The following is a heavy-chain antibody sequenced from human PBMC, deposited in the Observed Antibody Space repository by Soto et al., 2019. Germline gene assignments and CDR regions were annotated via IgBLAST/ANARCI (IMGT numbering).Heavy chain of an antibody. J-gene: IGHJ4*02. CDR1: GYTFTNCA. V-gene: IGHV1-3*01. D-gene: IGHD3-3*01. CDR3: ARVPRLRQYQYDLFYY. Sequence: GASVKVSCKASGYTFTNCAIHWVRQAPGQRLEWMGWVDSGSGDTKYSQNFQGRVTITRDTSATTAYMELSSLRFEDTAVYFCARVPRLRQYQYDLFYYWSQGTPVPVSS. CDR2: VDSGSGDT.